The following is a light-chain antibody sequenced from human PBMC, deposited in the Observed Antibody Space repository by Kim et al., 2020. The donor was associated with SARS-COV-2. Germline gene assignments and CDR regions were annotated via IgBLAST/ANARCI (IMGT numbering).Light chain of an antibody. Sequence: SYELTQPPSVSVSPGQTASITCSGDKLGDKYACWYQRKPGQSPVLVIYQDSKRPSGIPERFSGSNSGNTATLTISGTQAMDEADYYCQAWDSSTKVFGPGTKVTDL. J-gene: IGLJ1*01. CDR2: QDS. CDR1: KLGDKY. V-gene: IGLV3-1*01. CDR3: QAWDSSTKV.